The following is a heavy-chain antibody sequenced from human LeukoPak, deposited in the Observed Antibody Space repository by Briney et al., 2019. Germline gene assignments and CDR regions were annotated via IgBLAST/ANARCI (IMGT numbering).Heavy chain of an antibody. Sequence: SVKVSCKASGGTFSSYAISWVRQAPGQGLEWMGGIIPIFGTANYAQKFQGRVTITADESTSTAYMELSSLRSEDTAVYYCARELLNCSGGSCYSLGAFDIWDQGTMVTVSS. V-gene: IGHV1-69*13. J-gene: IGHJ3*02. CDR1: GGTFSSYA. D-gene: IGHD2-15*01. CDR3: ARELLNCSGGSCYSLGAFDI. CDR2: IIPIFGTA.